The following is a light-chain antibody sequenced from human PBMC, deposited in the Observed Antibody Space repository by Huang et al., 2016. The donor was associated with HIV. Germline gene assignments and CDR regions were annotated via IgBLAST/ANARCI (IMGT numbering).Light chain of an antibody. CDR1: QIINNY. Sequence: IQMTQSPSSLSASVGDRVTVTCRASQIINNYLNWYQQKQGKAPNLLIYAASTLQSGVPSRFSGSGSGTDFNLTISKLQPEDFATYYCQQSYNSPSFGQGTRVEI. CDR3: QQSYNSPS. CDR2: AAS. V-gene: IGKV1-39*01. J-gene: IGKJ1*01.